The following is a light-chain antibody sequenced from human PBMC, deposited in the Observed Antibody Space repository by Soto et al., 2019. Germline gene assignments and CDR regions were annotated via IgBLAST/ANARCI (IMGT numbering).Light chain of an antibody. Sequence: DIQMTQSPSSLSASVGDRVIITCRASQDIDNYLAWYQQKPGKVPQLLIYAASSLQSRVPSRFSGSGSGTDFTLTISSLQPEDVATYYCQNYNSAPYTFGQGTKLEIK. V-gene: IGKV1-27*01. CDR1: QDIDNY. CDR3: QNYNSAPYT. J-gene: IGKJ2*01. CDR2: AAS.